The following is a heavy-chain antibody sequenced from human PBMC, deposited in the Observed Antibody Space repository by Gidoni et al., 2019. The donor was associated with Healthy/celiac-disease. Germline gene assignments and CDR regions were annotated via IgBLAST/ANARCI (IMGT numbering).Heavy chain of an antibody. CDR1: GFTFSSYG. CDR3: AKDAAVADLDY. J-gene: IGHJ4*02. V-gene: IGHV3-30*18. CDR2: ISYDGSNK. D-gene: IGHD6-19*01. Sequence: QVQLVESGGGLVQPGRSLRLSCAASGFTFSSYGMHWVRQAPGKGLEWVAVISYDGSNKYYADSVKGRFTISRDNSKNTLYLQMNSLRAEDTAVYYCAKDAAVADLDYWGQGTLVTVSS.